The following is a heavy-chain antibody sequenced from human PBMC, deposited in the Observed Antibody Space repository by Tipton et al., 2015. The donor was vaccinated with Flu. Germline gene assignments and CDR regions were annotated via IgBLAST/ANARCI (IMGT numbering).Heavy chain of an antibody. CDR1: GFTFKNYW. J-gene: IGHJ4*02. CDR2: INQDGSRR. D-gene: IGHD5-24*01. CDR3: AREGRDGYTFFDY. Sequence: SLRLSCVDSGFTFKNYWMSWVRQSPGKGLEWVANINQDGSRRYFVDSVRGRFTISRDNAENSVYLQMNSLRAEDTALYYCAREGRDGYTFFDYWGQGAPVTVSS. V-gene: IGHV3-7*01.